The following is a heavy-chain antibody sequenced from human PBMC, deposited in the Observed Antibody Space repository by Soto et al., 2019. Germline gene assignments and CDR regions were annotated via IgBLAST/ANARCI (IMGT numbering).Heavy chain of an antibody. CDR3: ARGRPNYYGMDV. CDR2: IIPIFGTA. CDR1: GGTFSSYA. Sequence: QVQLVQSGAEVKKPGSSVKVSCKASGGTFSSYAISWVRQAPGQGLEWMGGIIPIFGTANYAQKFQGRVTITADESTSPAEMELRRLRSEDTAVYYCARGRPNYYGMDVWGQGTTGTVSS. J-gene: IGHJ6*02. V-gene: IGHV1-69*12.